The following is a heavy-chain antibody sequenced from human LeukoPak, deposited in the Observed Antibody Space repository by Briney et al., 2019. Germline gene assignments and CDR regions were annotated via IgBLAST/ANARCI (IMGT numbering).Heavy chain of an antibody. CDR1: GASISGHY. J-gene: IGHJ3*02. Sequence: SETLSLTCTVSGASISGHYLTWIRQPPGKGLEWTGYISHIGSTNYNPSLKSRVTMSVDTSNNQFSLRLNSVTAADTAVYYCARDQININALDMWGQGTLVTVSS. V-gene: IGHV4-59*11. CDR3: ARDQININALDM. D-gene: IGHD1-14*01. CDR2: ISHIGST.